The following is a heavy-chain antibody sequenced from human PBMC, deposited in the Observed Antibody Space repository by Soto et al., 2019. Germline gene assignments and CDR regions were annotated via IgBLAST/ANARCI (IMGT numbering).Heavy chain of an antibody. D-gene: IGHD1-1*01. CDR1: GGSMRDYY. CDR3: ARQLGLWQPLDY. V-gene: IGHV4-59*01. CDR2: IYYSGNT. Sequence: ASETLSLTCSVSGGSMRDYYWSWIRQSPGKGPEWIGYIYYSGNTNYNPSLKSRVTISVDMPKILFSLKLNSVTAADTAVYYCARQLGLWQPLDYWGRGTLVTVSS. J-gene: IGHJ4*02.